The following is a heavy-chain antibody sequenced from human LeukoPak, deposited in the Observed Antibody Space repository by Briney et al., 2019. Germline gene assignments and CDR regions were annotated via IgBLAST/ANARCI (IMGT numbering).Heavy chain of an antibody. CDR1: GFTFSSYE. J-gene: IGHJ4*02. CDR3: ARVNGDYFDY. V-gene: IGHV3-48*03. D-gene: IGHD4-17*01. CDR2: ISSSGSTI. Sequence: GGSLRLSCAASGFTFSSYEMNWVRQAPGKGLEWVSYISSSGSTIYYADSVKCRFTISRDNAKNSLYLQMNSLRAEDTAVYYCARVNGDYFDYWGQGTLVTVSS.